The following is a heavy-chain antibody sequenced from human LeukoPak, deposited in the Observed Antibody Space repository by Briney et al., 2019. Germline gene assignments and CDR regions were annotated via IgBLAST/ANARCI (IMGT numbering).Heavy chain of an antibody. J-gene: IGHJ5*01. CDR2: ISYDGNNK. CDR3: AKAGYTSSWFDY. CDR1: EFTFSTYA. V-gene: IGHV3-30-3*01. Sequence: GGSLRLSCAASEFTFSTYAVHWVRQAAGKGLEWVAAISYDGNNKYYADSVKGRFTISRDNSENTLYLQMNSLRAEDTAVFYCAKAGYTSSWFDYWGQGTLVTVSS. D-gene: IGHD6-13*01.